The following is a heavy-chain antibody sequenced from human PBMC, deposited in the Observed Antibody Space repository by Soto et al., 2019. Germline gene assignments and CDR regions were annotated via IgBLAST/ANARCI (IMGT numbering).Heavy chain of an antibody. CDR2: INHSGST. CDR3: ARRAYSSSGPMDV. J-gene: IGHJ6*03. D-gene: IGHD6-13*01. V-gene: IGHV4-34*01. Sequence: SETLSLTCAVYGGSFSGYYWSWIRQPPGKGLEWIGEINHSGSTNYNPSLKSRVTISVDTSKNQFSLKLSSVTAADTAVYYCARRAYSSSGPMDVWGKGTTVTVSS. CDR1: GGSFSGYY.